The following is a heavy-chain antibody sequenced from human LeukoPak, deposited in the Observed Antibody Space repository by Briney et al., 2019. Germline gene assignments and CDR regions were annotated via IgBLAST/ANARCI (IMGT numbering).Heavy chain of an antibody. V-gene: IGHV7-4-1*02. CDR1: GYTFTSYA. D-gene: IGHD5-18*01. J-gene: IGHJ4*02. CDR3: AREAYSSAYYFDY. CDR2: INTNTGNP. Sequence: ASVKVSCKASGYTFTSYAMNWVRQAPGQGLEWLGWINTNTGNPSYARGFTGRFVFSLDTSVSTAYLQISSLKAEDTAVYYCAREAYSSAYYFDYWGQGTLVTVSS.